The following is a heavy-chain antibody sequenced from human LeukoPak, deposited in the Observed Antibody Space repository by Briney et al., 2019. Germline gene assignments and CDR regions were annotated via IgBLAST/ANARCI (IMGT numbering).Heavy chain of an antibody. Sequence: GRSLRLSCAASGFTFSSYAMHWVRQAPGKGLEWVAVISYDGSNKYYADPVKGRFTISRDNSKNTLYLQMNSLRAEDTAVYYCARAVGSGSYRGSGYWGQGTLVTVSS. CDR3: ARAVGSGSYRGSGY. D-gene: IGHD1-26*01. V-gene: IGHV3-30-3*01. J-gene: IGHJ4*02. CDR1: GFTFSSYA. CDR2: ISYDGSNK.